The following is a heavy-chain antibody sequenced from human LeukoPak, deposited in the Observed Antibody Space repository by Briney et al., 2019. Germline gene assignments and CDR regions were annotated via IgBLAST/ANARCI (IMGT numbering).Heavy chain of an antibody. D-gene: IGHD5-24*01. CDR3: ARVGRDGYNFWMTLDY. CDR2: INPSGGST. V-gene: IGHV1-46*01. CDR1: GYTFTSYY. J-gene: IGHJ4*02. Sequence: ASVKVSCKASGYTFTSYYMHWVRQAPGQGLEWMGIINPSGGSTSYAQKFQGRVTMTRDMSTSTVYMELSSLRSEDTAVYYCARVGRDGYNFWMTLDYWGQGTLVTVSS.